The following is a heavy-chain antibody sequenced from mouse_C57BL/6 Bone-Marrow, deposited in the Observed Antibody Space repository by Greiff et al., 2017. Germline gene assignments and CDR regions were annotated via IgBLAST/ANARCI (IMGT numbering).Heavy chain of an antibody. D-gene: IGHD3-2*02. V-gene: IGHV1-81*01. CDR2: IYPRSGNT. J-gene: IGHJ3*01. Sequence: QVQLQQSGAELARPGASVKLSCKASGYTFTSYGISWVKQRTGQGLEWIGEIYPRSGNTYYNEKFKGKATLTADKSSSTAYMELRSLTFEDSAVYFCAREGRQLRLTFFAYWGQGTLVTVSA. CDR1: GYTFTSYG. CDR3: AREGRQLRLTFFAY.